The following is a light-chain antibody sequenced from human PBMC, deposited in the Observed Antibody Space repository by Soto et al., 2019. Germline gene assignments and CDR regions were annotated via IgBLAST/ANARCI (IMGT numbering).Light chain of an antibody. CDR3: QQYGRSQP. Sequence: IVLTQSPDTLALSPGERATLSCRASQSVSSNYLAWYQQKLGQAPRLLIYDASRRATGIPDRFSGSGSGTDFTLTISRLEPEDFVVYYCQQYGRSQPFGQGSNVDI. J-gene: IGKJ1*01. CDR1: QSVSSNY. V-gene: IGKV3-20*01. CDR2: DAS.